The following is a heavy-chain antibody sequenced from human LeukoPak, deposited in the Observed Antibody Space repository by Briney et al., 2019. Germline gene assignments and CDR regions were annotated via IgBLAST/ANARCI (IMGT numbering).Heavy chain of an antibody. Sequence: GGSLRLSCAASGFTFSNAWMSWVRQAPGKGLEWVGRIKSKTDGGATDYAAPVKGRFTISRDDSKNTLYLQMNSLKTEDTAVYYCTTDPEYCSGGSCYLHDYWGQGTLVTVSS. D-gene: IGHD2-15*01. CDR3: TTDPEYCSGGSCYLHDY. V-gene: IGHV3-15*01. CDR1: GFTFSNAW. J-gene: IGHJ4*02. CDR2: IKSKTDGGAT.